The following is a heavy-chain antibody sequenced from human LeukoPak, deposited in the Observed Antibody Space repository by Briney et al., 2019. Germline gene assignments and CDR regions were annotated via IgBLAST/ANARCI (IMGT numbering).Heavy chain of an antibody. J-gene: IGHJ4*02. V-gene: IGHV3-21*01. D-gene: IGHD6-13*01. CDR3: AREIPAAGPFDY. Sequence: PGGSLRLSCAASGFTFSSYSMKWVRQAPGKGLEWVSSISATSSHIYYADSLKGRFTISRDNAKRSLYLQIHSLRAEDTAVYYCAREIPAAGPFDYWGQGTLVTVSS. CDR2: ISATSSHI. CDR1: GFTFSSYS.